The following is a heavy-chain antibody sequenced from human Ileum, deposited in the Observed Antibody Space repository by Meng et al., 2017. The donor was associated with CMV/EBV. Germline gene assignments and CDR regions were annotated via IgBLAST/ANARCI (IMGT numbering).Heavy chain of an antibody. CDR2: VSPDGTFI. D-gene: IGHD6-6*01. V-gene: IGHV3-74*03. CDR1: GFIFRDYP. J-gene: IGHJ4*02. CDR3: ARDVSSIGDY. Sequence: VESRGALVPPGGVLGPSCVGSGFIFRDYPMHWVRQAPGEGLLWLSRVSPDGTFITYVDSVKGRFSVSRDNAKNTLYLQMNSLRVEDTAVYYCARDVSSIGDYWGQGTLVTVSS.